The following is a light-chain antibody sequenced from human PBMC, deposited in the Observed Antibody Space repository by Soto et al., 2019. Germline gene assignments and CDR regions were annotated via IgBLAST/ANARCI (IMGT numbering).Light chain of an antibody. J-gene: IGKJ1*01. CDR3: QQCGSSPRT. CDR2: GAS. CDR1: QSVSSSY. V-gene: IGKV3-20*01. Sequence: ELVMTQSPATLSLSPGDRATLSCRASQSVSSSYLAWYQQKPGQAPRLLIYGASSRATGIPDRFRGSGSGTDFTLTISRLEPEDFAVYYCQQCGSSPRTFGQGTKVDIK.